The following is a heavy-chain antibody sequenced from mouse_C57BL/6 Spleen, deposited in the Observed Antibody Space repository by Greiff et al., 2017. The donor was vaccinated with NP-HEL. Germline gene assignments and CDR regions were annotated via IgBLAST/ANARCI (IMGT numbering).Heavy chain of an antibody. CDR3: ARSRTGAFDY. V-gene: IGHV1-82*01. D-gene: IGHD4-1*01. J-gene: IGHJ2*01. Sequence: QVQLQQSGPELVKPGASVKISCKASGYAFSSSGMNWVKQRPGKGLEWIGRIYPGDGDTNYNGKFKGKATLTADKSSSTAYMQLSSLTSEDSAVYFCARSRTGAFDYWGQGTTLTVSS. CDR2: IYPGDGDT. CDR1: GYAFSSSG.